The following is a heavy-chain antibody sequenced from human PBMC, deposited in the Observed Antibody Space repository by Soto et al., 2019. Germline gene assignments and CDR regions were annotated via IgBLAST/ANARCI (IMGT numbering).Heavy chain of an antibody. V-gene: IGHV4-59*08. CDR3: ARGFPQGTLAMDV. CDR2: IYYSGNT. CDR1: GDSISGYY. Sequence: PSETLSLTCTVSGDSISGYYWIWIRQPPGKGLEWVGHIYYSGNTKYNPSLKSRVTISVDTSKNQFSLRLSSVTAADTAVYYCARGFPQGTLAMDVWGQGTKVTVSS. J-gene: IGHJ6*02.